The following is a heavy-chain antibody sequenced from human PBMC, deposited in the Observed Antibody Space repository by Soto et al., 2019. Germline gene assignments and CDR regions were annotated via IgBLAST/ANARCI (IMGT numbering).Heavy chain of an antibody. CDR2: INGGNGNT. CDR3: ARGKGMEENYYYHGMDV. CDR1: GYSFTTYA. Sequence: QVQVVQSGAEVKKPGASVKISCKASGYSFTTYAMHWVRQAPGQSLEWMAWINGGNGNTKYSQKFQDRVTITRDTSANIAYIELSSLRSEASAVYYCARGKGMEENYYYHGMDVWGQGTTVSVSS. D-gene: IGHD1-1*01. V-gene: IGHV1-3*01. J-gene: IGHJ6*02.